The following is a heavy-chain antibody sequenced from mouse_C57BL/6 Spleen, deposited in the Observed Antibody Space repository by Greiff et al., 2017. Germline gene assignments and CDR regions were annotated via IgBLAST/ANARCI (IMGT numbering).Heavy chain of an antibody. J-gene: IGHJ4*01. CDR2: IDPETGGT. CDR3: TRRGLYDGLTYCAMDY. V-gene: IGHV1-15*01. Sequence: VQLQQSGAELVRPGASVTLSCKASGYTFTDYEMHWVKQTPVHGLEWIGAIDPETGGTAYNQKFKGKAILTADKSSSTAYMELRSLTSEGSAVYYGTRRGLYDGLTYCAMDYWGQGTTVTVSS. D-gene: IGHD2-3*01. CDR1: GYTFTDYE.